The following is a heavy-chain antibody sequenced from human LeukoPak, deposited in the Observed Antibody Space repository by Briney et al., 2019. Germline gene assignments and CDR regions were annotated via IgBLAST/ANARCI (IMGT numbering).Heavy chain of an antibody. CDR2: IYHSGST. J-gene: IGHJ3*02. CDR3: ARAMTSAVAACDI. D-gene: IGHD4-17*01. V-gene: IGHV4-38-2*01. CDR1: GYFISSGYY. Sequence: SETLSLTCGVSGYFISSGYYWGWIRQPPGRGLEWIGTIYHSGSTYYNPSLKSRVTISADTSKNQFSLRLRSVTEADTAVYYCARAMTSAVAACDIWGQGTLVTVSS.